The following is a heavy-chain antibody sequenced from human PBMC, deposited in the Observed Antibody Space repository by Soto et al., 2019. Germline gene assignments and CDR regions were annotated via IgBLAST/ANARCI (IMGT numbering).Heavy chain of an antibody. V-gene: IGHV4-59*01. D-gene: IGHD3-3*01. CDR3: ARGRYDFWSGYGLGVYYYYMDV. CDR2: IYYSGST. CDR1: GGSISRYY. Sequence: SGTPSPPCTVSGGSISRYYSCSVRQPPGKGLGGVGYIYYSGSTNYNPSLKSRVTISVDTSKSQFSLKLSSVTAADTAVYYCARGRYDFWSGYGLGVYYYYMDVWGKGTTVTVSS. J-gene: IGHJ6*03.